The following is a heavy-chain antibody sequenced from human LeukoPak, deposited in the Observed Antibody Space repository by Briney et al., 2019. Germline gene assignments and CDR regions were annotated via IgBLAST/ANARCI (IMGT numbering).Heavy chain of an antibody. V-gene: IGHV4-34*01. D-gene: IGHD6-6*01. Sequence: SETLSLTCAVYGGSFSGYCWSWIRQPPGKGLEWIGEINHSGSTNYKPSLKSRVTISVDTSKNQFSLKLSSVTAADTAVYYCARGISSIAARGDFQHWGQGTLVTVSS. CDR3: ARGISSIAARGDFQH. CDR2: INHSGST. CDR1: GGSFSGYC. J-gene: IGHJ1*01.